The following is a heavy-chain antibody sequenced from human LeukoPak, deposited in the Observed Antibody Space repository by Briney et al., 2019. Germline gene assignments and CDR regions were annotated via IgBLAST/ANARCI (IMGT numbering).Heavy chain of an antibody. J-gene: IGHJ6*03. D-gene: IGHD6-19*01. Sequence: PSETLSLTCTVSGGSISSSSYYWGWIRQPPGKGLEWIGSIYYSGSTYYNPSLKSRVTISVDTSKNQFSLKLSSVTAADTAVYYCARKGAVAGQKGVFGYYYYYMDVWGKGTTVTISS. V-gene: IGHV4-39*07. CDR1: GGSISSSSYY. CDR2: IYYSGST. CDR3: ARKGAVAGQKGVFGYYYYYMDV.